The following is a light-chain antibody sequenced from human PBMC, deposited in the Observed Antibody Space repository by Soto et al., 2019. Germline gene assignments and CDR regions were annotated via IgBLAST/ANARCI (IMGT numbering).Light chain of an antibody. J-gene: IGKJ1*01. CDR2: KAS. V-gene: IGKV1-5*03. Sequence: DIQMTQSPSTLSASVGGIVTITFRASQSISSWLAWYQQKPGKAPKLLIYKASSLESGVPSRFSGSGSGTEFTLTINSLEPDDFATYYCQQYNGYGRFGQGTKVDIK. CDR1: QSISSW. CDR3: QQYNGYGR.